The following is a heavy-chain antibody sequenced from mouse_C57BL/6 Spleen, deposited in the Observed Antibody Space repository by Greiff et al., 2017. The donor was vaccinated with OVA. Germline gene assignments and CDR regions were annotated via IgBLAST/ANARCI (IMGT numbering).Heavy chain of an antibody. V-gene: IGHV2-6*01. CDR3: ATHYYGSSYAMDY. CDR2: IWGVGST. CDR1: GFSLTSYG. D-gene: IGHD1-1*01. J-gene: IGHJ4*01. Sequence: VKLQESGPGLVAPSQSLSITCTVSGFSLTSYGVDWVRQSPGKGLEWLGVIWGVGSTNYNSALKSRLSISKDNSKSQVFLKMNSLQTDDTAMYYCATHYYGSSYAMDYWGQGTSVTVSS.